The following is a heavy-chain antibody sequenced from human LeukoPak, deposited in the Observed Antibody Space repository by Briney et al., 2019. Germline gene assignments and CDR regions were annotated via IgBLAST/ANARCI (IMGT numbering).Heavy chain of an antibody. J-gene: IGHJ4*02. CDR1: GFTFTTYW. CDR3: ASLAKPFDH. D-gene: IGHD1-14*01. CDR2: INSDGSVT. V-gene: IGHV3-74*01. Sequence: GGSLRLSGAASGFTFTTYWMHWIRQAPGKGLVWVSRINSDGSVTNYADSVKGRFTISRDNAKSTLYLQMNSLRVEDTAVYYCASLAKPFDHWGQGTLVTVSS.